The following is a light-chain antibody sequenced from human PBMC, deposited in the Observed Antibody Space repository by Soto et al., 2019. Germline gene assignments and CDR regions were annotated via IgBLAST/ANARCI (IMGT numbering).Light chain of an antibody. J-gene: IGKJ2*01. CDR1: QSISHY. CDR2: DTS. CDR3: QQYNSDST. V-gene: IGKV1-5*01. Sequence: DIQMTQSPSSLSASVGDRVTITCRASQSISHYLAWYQQKPGKAPKLLIYDTSTLEGGIPSRFSGSGSGTKFTLTSSSLQPDDFATYYCQQYNSDSTFGQGTKLGIK.